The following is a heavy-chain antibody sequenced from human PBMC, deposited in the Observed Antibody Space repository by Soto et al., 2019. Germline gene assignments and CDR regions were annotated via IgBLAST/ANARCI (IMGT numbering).Heavy chain of an antibody. Sequence: QVQLQESGPGLVKPSQTLSLTCTVAGGSISSGGYYWSWIRQHPGKGLEWIGYIYYSGSTYYNPSLKSRVTISVDTSKNQFSLKLSSVTAADTAVYYCASDSRSSPWYFDLWGRGTLVTVSS. V-gene: IGHV4-31*03. J-gene: IGHJ2*01. CDR2: IYYSGST. CDR1: GGSISSGGYY. CDR3: ASDSRSSPWYFDL.